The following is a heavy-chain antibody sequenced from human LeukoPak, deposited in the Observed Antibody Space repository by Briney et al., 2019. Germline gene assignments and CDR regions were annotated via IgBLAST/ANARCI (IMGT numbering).Heavy chain of an antibody. CDR3: AKDPNPFYDFWSGYK. CDR1: GFTFTGHT. V-gene: IGHV3-23*01. J-gene: IGHJ4*02. Sequence: PGGSLRLSCAASGFTFTGHTKTWLRQAPGKGLEWVSIIGGRDDRTYYADSVKGRFTISRDNSKSTLYLQMNSLRGEDTAVYYCAKDPNPFYDFWSGYKWGQGTLVTVSS. D-gene: IGHD3-3*01. CDR2: IGGRDDRT.